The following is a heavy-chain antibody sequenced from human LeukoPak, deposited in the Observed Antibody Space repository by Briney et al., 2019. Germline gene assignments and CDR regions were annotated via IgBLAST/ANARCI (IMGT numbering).Heavy chain of an antibody. V-gene: IGHV1-2*02. CDR2: VSPNSGGT. J-gene: IGHJ3*02. CDR3: ARKVEFLDALDI. Sequence: ASVKVSCKASGYTFSTYYIHWVRQAPGQGFEWMGWVSPNSGGTNYAQKFEGRVTMTRDTSISTAYMELSRLRSDDTAVYYCARKVEFLDALDIWGQGTMVTVSS. CDR1: GYTFSTYY. D-gene: IGHD1-1*01.